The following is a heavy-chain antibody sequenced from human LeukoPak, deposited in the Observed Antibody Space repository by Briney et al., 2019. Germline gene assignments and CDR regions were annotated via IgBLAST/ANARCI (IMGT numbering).Heavy chain of an antibody. CDR1: GGSFSGYY. J-gene: IGHJ4*02. D-gene: IGHD6-13*01. CDR2: INHSGST. CDR3: ARVASSSWYLRYYFDY. Sequence: SETLSLTRAVYGGSFSGYYWSWIRQPPGKGLEWIGEINHSGSTNYNPSLKSRVTISVDTSKNQFSLKLSSVTAADTAVYYCARVASSSWYLRYYFDYWGQGTLVTVSS. V-gene: IGHV4-34*01.